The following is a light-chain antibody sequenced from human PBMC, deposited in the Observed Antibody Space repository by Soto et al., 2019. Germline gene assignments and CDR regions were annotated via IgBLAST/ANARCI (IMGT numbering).Light chain of an antibody. Sequence: QSVLTQPASVSGSPGQSIAISCIGTSSDIGSYNYVSWYQQHPGKAPKLMIYDVSNRPSGVSDRFSGSKSGSTASLTISGLQAEGEADYYCKSFTTSSTYVFGTGTKVTVL. J-gene: IGLJ1*01. CDR2: DVS. CDR1: SSDIGSYNY. V-gene: IGLV2-14*01. CDR3: KSFTTSSTYV.